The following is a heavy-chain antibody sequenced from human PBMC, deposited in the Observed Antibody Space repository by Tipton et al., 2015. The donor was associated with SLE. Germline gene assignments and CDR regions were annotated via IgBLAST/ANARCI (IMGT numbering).Heavy chain of an antibody. Sequence: GSLRLSCAASGFTFSRHWMSWVRQAPGQGLAWVANIHEDGGEKYYVDSVKGRFTISRDNADNSVFLQMNILRADDTAVYYCARIPRISRPYYMDVWGKGTAVTVTS. J-gene: IGHJ6*03. V-gene: IGHV3-7*01. CDR3: ARIPRISRPYYMDV. CDR1: GFTFSRHW. D-gene: IGHD2/OR15-2a*01. CDR2: IHEDGGEK.